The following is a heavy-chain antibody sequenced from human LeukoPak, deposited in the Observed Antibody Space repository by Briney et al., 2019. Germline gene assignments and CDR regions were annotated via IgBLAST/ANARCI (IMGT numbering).Heavy chain of an antibody. CDR2: IHYSGST. D-gene: IGHD6-13*01. CDR3: ARPHSSSWYVDY. J-gene: IGHJ4*02. CDR1: GGSISSSSYY. Sequence: PSVTLSLTCTVSGGSISSSSYYWGWIRQPPGKGLEWIGSIHYSGSTYYNPSLKSRVTISVDTSKNQFSLKLSSVTAADTAVYYCARPHSSSWYVDYWGQGTLVTVSS. V-gene: IGHV4-39*01.